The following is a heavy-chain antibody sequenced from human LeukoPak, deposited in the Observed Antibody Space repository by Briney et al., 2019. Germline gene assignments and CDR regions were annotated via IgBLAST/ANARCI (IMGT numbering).Heavy chain of an antibody. CDR1: GGSFSGYY. CDR3: ARGVAWNYAY. CDR2: INHSGST. Sequence: PSETLSLTCAIYGGSFSGYYWSWIRQPPGKGLEWIVKINHSGSTNYNPSLKSRVTISADTSKNQFSLKLSYVTAADTAVYYCARGVAWNYAYWGQGTLVTVSS. J-gene: IGHJ4*02. D-gene: IGHD1-7*01. V-gene: IGHV4-34*01.